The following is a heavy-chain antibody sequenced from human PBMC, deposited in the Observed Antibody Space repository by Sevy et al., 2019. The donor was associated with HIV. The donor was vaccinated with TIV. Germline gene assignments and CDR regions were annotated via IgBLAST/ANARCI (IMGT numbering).Heavy chain of an antibody. Sequence: GGSLRLSCAASGFTFSSYAMSWVRQAPGKGLEWVSAISGSGGSTYYADSVKGRFSISRDNSKNTLYLQMNSLRAEDTAVDYCAKDLGRVVRGVINAFDIWGQGTMVTVSS. CDR1: GFTFSSYA. CDR3: AKDLGRVVRGVINAFDI. V-gene: IGHV3-23*01. J-gene: IGHJ3*02. D-gene: IGHD3-10*01. CDR2: ISGSGGST.